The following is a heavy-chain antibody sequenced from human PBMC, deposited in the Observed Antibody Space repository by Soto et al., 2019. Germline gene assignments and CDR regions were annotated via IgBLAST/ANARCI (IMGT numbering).Heavy chain of an antibody. CDR2: VNPSGDNT. D-gene: IGHD4-17*01. CDR1: GYTFTRYY. J-gene: IGHJ4*02. Sequence: ASVKVSCKASGYTFTRYYIHWVRQAPGQGLEWMGIVNPSGDNTNYAQKFRGRVTMTRDTSTNTVHMELSSLRSEDTAVYFCARELGGTTVNTRFDQWGQGTVVTVSS. V-gene: IGHV1-46*01. CDR3: ARELGGTTVNTRFDQ.